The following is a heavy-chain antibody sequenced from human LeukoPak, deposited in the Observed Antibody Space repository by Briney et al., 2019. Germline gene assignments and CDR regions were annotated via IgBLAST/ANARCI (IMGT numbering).Heavy chain of an antibody. CDR1: GGTFSRHT. CDR3: ARDSSEFRSLLFH. V-gene: IGHV1-69*13. J-gene: IGHJ1*01. D-gene: IGHD1-14*01. CDR2: ITPMFGTS. Sequence: SVKVSCKASGGTFSRHTISWVRQSPGQGLEWMGGITPMFGTSNHAQKFRGRVTITADESTSTAYVELSSLRSEDTAVYYCARDSSEFRSLLFHWGQGTLVTVSS.